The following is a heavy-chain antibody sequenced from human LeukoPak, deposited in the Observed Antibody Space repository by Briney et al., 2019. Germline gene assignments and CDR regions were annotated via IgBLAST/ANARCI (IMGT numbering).Heavy chain of an antibody. CDR3: ARFPGVLDY. CDR1: GGSISSYY. Sequence: SETLSLTCTVSGGSISSYYWSWIRQPPGKGLEWIGYIYYSGSTNYNPSLKSRVTISVGTSKNQFSLKLSSVTAADTAVYYCARFPGVLDYWGQGTLVTVSS. V-gene: IGHV4-59*01. D-gene: IGHD3-10*01. CDR2: IYYSGST. J-gene: IGHJ4*02.